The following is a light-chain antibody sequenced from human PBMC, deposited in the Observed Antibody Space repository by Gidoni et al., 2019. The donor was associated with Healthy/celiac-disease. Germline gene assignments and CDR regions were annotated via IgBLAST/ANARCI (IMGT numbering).Light chain of an antibody. Sequence: DIQMTQSPSTLSASVGDRVTITCRASQSISSWLAWYQQKPGKAPKLLIYKESSLESGVQSRFSGSGSGTEFTLNISSLKTDDFATYYCQQYNSYSPYTFGQGTKLEIK. CDR2: KES. CDR1: QSISSW. J-gene: IGKJ2*01. V-gene: IGKV1-5*03. CDR3: QQYNSYSPYT.